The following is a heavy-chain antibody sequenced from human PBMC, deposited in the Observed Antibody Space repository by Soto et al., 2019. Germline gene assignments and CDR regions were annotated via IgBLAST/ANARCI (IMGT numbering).Heavy chain of an antibody. CDR3: ARHRGLASILTGYSP. Sequence: SETLSLTCTVSGGSISSSSYYWGWIRQPPGKGLEWIASIYYGGSTYYNPSLKSRVTISVDTSKNQFSLKLSSVTAADTAVYYCARHRGLASILTGYSPWGQGTLVTVSS. CDR2: IYYGGST. D-gene: IGHD3-9*01. J-gene: IGHJ5*02. CDR1: GGSISSSSYY. V-gene: IGHV4-39*01.